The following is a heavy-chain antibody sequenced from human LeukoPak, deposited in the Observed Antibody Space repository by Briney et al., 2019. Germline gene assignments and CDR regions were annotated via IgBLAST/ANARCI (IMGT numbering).Heavy chain of an antibody. CDR3: TSTSYGYNVDPYYYYYYMDV. D-gene: IGHD5-18*01. V-gene: IGHV3-73*01. CDR1: GFTFSGSA. J-gene: IGHJ6*03. Sequence: PGGSLRLSCAASGFTFSGSAMHWVRQASGKGLEWVGRIRSKANSYATAYAASVKGRFTISRDDSKNTAYLQVNSLKTEDTAVYYCTSTSYGYNVDPYYYYYYMDVWGKGTTVTVSS. CDR2: IRSKANSYAT.